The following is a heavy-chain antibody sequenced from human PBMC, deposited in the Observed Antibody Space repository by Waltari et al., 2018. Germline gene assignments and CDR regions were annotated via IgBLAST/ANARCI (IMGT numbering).Heavy chain of an antibody. V-gene: IGHV4-34*01. Sequence: QVQLQQWGAGLLKPSETLSLTCAVYGGSFRGYYWSWIRQPPGKGLEWIGEINHSGSTNYNPSLKSRVTISVDTSKNQFSLKLSSVTAADTAVYYCATKGRTHDYSRDFDYWGQGTLVTVSS. CDR2: INHSGST. J-gene: IGHJ4*02. CDR1: GGSFRGYY. CDR3: ATKGRTHDYSRDFDY. D-gene: IGHD4-4*01.